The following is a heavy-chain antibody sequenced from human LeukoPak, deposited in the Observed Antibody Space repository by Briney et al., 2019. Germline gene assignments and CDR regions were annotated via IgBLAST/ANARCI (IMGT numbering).Heavy chain of an antibody. CDR1: GYTFTSYD. CDR2: MNPNSGNT. Sequence: GASVKVSCKASGYTFTSYDINWVRQATGQGLEWMGWMNPNSGNTGYAQKFQGRVTITRNTSISTAYMELSSLRSEDTAVYYCARGPVWWFTHRWLYYFDYWGQGTLVTVSS. CDR3: ARGPVWWFTHRWLYYFDY. D-gene: IGHD3-22*01. V-gene: IGHV1-8*03. J-gene: IGHJ4*02.